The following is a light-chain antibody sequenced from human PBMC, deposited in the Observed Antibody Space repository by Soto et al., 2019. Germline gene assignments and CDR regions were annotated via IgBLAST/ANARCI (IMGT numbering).Light chain of an antibody. CDR1: SSDIGLYNY. CDR2: EVN. V-gene: IGLV2-14*01. CDR3: SSLSTTSTPIV. Sequence: QSVLSQPAAISGSPGQSITIPCTGASSDIGLYNYVSWYQHHPGKAPKLLISEVNIRPSGLSDRFSDSKAGNTASLTISGLQPEDEAYYYCSSLSTTSTPIVFGSGNKVTVL. J-gene: IGLJ1*01.